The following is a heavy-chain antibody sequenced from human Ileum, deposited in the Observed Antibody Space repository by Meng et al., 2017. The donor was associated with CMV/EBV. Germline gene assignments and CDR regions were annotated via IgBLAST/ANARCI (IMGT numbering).Heavy chain of an antibody. Sequence: QVQLPQAGPGLGKPSQTLSLTCAGDSVSISTESWNWIRQSPSRGLEWLGRTWYGSKWYYEYAVSVKSRITIIPDTSQNQISLQLNSVTPDDTAVYYCTYGWPLKYWGQGSLVTVSS. CDR2: TWYGSKWYY. J-gene: IGHJ4*02. CDR1: DSVSISTES. D-gene: IGHD3-10*01. V-gene: IGHV6-1*01. CDR3: TYGWPLKY.